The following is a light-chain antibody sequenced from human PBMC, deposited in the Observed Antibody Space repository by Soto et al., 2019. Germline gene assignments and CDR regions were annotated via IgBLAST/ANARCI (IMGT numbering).Light chain of an antibody. CDR3: QQRSNWPPYT. V-gene: IGKV3-11*01. CDR1: QSVSSY. J-gene: IGKJ2*01. Sequence: EIVLTQSPATLSLSPGERATLSCRASQSVSSYLAWYQQKPGQAPRLLIYDASNRATGIPARFSGSGSGTDFTLTISSLEHEDFAVYYCQQRSNWPPYTFGQETKLEIK. CDR2: DAS.